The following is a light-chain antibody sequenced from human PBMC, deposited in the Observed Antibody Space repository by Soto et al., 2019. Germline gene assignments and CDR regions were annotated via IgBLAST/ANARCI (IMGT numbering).Light chain of an antibody. V-gene: IGKV1-39*01. CDR1: QIISTY. Sequence: ESQMTQYPSSLSAAVGARFTLTCVASQIISTYLNWYQQKPGKAPKLLILVAYTLPSGVPSRFSGSRSATDFTLPLSSLQPEDFATYYCQPSYSNTQTFGPGTQVEIK. CDR3: QPSYSNTQT. CDR2: VAY. J-gene: IGKJ1*01.